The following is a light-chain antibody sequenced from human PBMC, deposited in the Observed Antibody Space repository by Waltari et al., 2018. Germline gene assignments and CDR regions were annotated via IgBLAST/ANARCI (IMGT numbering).Light chain of an antibody. CDR3: LQDFAYPRT. CDR2: AAS. Sequence: AIQVTQSPSSLSASVGDRVTITCRASQGIRKDLGWYQQKPGKAPRLLIYAASNVESGVPSRFSGSGSGTDFTLSISSLQPEDFATYYCLQDFAYPRTFGQGTKVEIK. CDR1: QGIRKD. J-gene: IGKJ1*01. V-gene: IGKV1-6*01.